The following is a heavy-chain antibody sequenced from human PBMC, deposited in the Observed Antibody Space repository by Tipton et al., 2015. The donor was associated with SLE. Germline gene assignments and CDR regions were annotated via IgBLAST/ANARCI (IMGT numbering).Heavy chain of an antibody. Sequence: TLSLTCSVSGVSISLYYWSWVRQPPEQGLEWIGEITQSGVTNYNPSLKSRVTMSLDTSKNQFSLKLTSVTAADTAVYFCARGCSSTTCEPFDYFGLDVWGQGTTVTVSS. D-gene: IGHD2-2*01. J-gene: IGHJ6*02. CDR3: ARGCSSTTCEPFDYFGLDV. V-gene: IGHV4-34*01. CDR1: GVSISLYY. CDR2: ITQSGVT.